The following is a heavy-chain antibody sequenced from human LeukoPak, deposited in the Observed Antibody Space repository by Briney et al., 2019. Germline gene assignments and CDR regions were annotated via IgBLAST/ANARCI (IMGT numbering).Heavy chain of an antibody. Sequence: PGGSLRLSCTGSGFTLSSYAVHWVRQAPGKGLEWVAVMLFDGTNKRYAESVKGRFTISRDNAKNSLYLQMNSLRAEDTAMYYCARDRTADGFDIWGQGTMVTVSS. J-gene: IGHJ3*02. CDR1: GFTLSSYA. CDR2: MLFDGTNK. CDR3: ARDRTADGFDI. V-gene: IGHV3-30-3*01. D-gene: IGHD2-2*01.